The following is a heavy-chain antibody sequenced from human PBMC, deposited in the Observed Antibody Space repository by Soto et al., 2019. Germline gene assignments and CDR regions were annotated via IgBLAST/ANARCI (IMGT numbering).Heavy chain of an antibody. D-gene: IGHD6-13*01. CDR2: FDPEDGET. Sequence: ASVKVSCKVSGYTLTELSMHWVRQAPGKGLEWMGGFDPEDGETIYAQKFQGRVTMTEDTSTDTAYMELSSLRSEDTAVYYCATGEQQLAKYYYYMDVWGKGTTVTVSS. J-gene: IGHJ6*03. V-gene: IGHV1-24*01. CDR3: ATGEQQLAKYYYYMDV. CDR1: GYTLTELS.